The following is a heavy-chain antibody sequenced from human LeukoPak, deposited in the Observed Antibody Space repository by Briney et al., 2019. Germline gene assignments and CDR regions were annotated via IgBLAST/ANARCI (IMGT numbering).Heavy chain of an antibody. D-gene: IGHD4-23*01. J-gene: IGHJ4*02. CDR1: GFTFSDYY. Sequence: GGSLRLSCAASGFTFSDYYMGWIRQAPGKGLEWVSYISSSGSTIYYADSVKGRFTISRDNAKNSLYLQMNSLRAEDTAVYYCARLRPYGGNPVDYWGQGTLVTVSS. CDR3: ARLRPYGGNPVDY. V-gene: IGHV3-11*04. CDR2: ISSSGSTI.